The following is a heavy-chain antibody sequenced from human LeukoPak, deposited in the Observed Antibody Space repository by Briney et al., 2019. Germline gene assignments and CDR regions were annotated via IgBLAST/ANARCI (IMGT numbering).Heavy chain of an antibody. J-gene: IGHJ4*02. CDR2: INHSGST. Sequence: SETLSLTCAVYGGSFSGYYWSWIRQPPGKGLEWIGEINHSGSTNYNPSLKSRVTISVDTSKNQFSLKLSSVTAADTAVYYCARDRPSYSSSWAFDYWGQGTLVTVSS. D-gene: IGHD6-13*01. V-gene: IGHV4-34*01. CDR1: GGSFSGYY. CDR3: ARDRPSYSSSWAFDY.